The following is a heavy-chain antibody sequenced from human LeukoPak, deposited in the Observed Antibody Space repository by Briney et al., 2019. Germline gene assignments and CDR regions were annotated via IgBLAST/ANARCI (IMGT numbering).Heavy chain of an antibody. Sequence: GASVKVSCKASGGTFSSYAISWVRQAPGQGLEWMGGIIPIFGTANYAQKFQGRVTITADESTSTAYMGLSSLRSEDTAVYYCASGGIAVAASYYYYGMDVWGKGTTVTVSS. CDR2: IIPIFGTA. CDR1: GGTFSSYA. V-gene: IGHV1-69*01. D-gene: IGHD6-19*01. CDR3: ASGGIAVAASYYYYGMDV. J-gene: IGHJ6*04.